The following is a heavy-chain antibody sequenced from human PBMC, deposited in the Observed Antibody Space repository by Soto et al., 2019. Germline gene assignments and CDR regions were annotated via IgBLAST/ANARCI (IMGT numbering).Heavy chain of an antibody. J-gene: IGHJ4*02. CDR2: IIPILGIA. CDR3: AREAAGIAGPYDY. CDR1: GGTFSSYT. V-gene: IGHV1-69*02. Sequence: QVQLVQSGAEVKKPGSSVKVSCKASGGTFSSYTISWVRQAPGQGLEWMGRIIPILGIANYAQKFQGRVTITADNSTSTAYMELSSLRSEDTAVYYCAREAAGIAGPYDYWGQGTLVTVSS. D-gene: IGHD6-13*01.